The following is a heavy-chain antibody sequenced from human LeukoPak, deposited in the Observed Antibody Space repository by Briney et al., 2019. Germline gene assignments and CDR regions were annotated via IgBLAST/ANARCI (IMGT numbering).Heavy chain of an antibody. J-gene: IGHJ4*02. CDR2: INPNSGGT. Sequence: ASVKVSCKASGYTFTGYYMHWVRQAPGQGLEWMGRINPNSGGTNYAQKLQGRVTMTRDTSISTAYMELSRLISDDTAVYYCARSYCDILTGYYHFDYWGQGTLVTVSS. D-gene: IGHD3-9*01. CDR3: ARSYCDILTGYYHFDY. CDR1: GYTFTGYY. V-gene: IGHV1-2*06.